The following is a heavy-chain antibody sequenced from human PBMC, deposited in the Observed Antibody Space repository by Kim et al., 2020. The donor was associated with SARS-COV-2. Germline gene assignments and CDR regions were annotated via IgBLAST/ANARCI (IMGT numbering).Heavy chain of an antibody. CDR3: AKYRQYSSGWYDY. J-gene: IGHJ4*02. V-gene: IGHV3-30*18. CDR2: ISYDGSNK. CDR1: GFTFSSYG. Sequence: GGSLRLSCAASGFTFSSYGMHWVRQAPGKGLEWVAVISYDGSNKYYADSVKGRFTISRDNSKNTLYLQMNSLRAEDTAVYYCAKYRQYSSGWYDYWGQGTLVTVSS. D-gene: IGHD6-19*01.